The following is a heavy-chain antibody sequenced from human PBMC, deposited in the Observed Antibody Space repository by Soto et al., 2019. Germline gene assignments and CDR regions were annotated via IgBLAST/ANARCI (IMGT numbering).Heavy chain of an antibody. Sequence: QVPLVQSGAEVKKPGASVKVSCKVSGYTLTELSMHWVRQAPGKGLEWMGGFDPEDGETIYAQKFQGRVTMTEDTSTDTAYMELSSLRSEDTAVYYCATAYYDSTLGSDRLVITFDYWGQGTLVTVSS. CDR1: GYTLTELS. CDR3: ATAYYDSTLGSDRLVITFDY. V-gene: IGHV1-24*01. CDR2: FDPEDGET. D-gene: IGHD3-22*01. J-gene: IGHJ4*02.